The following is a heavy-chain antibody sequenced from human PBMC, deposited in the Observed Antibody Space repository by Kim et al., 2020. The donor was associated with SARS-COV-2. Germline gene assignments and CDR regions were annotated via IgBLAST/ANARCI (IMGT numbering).Heavy chain of an antibody. CDR3: DLGHTSMVSLNFFDV. J-gene: IGHJ4*02. CDR2: ISWNSNTI. D-gene: IGHD5-18*01. CDR1: GFTFDDYA. Sequence: GGSLRLSCAASGFTFDDYAMHWVRQAPGKGLEWLSGISWNSNTIQYGESVRGRFTISRDNAKNFLYLQMNSLRTEDTAFYYCDLGHTSMVSLNFFDVWGQGTLVTVSS. V-gene: IGHV3-9*01.